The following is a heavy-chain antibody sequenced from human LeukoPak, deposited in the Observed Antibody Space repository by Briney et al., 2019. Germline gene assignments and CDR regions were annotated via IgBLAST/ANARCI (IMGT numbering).Heavy chain of an antibody. CDR2: ITNNGGNT. V-gene: IGHV3-23*01. CDR3: AKGWNCDY. D-gene: IGHD6-19*01. CDR1: GFSFSSYA. J-gene: IGHJ4*02. Sequence: GGSLRLSCAASGFSFSSYAMTWVRQAPGKGLEWVSVITNNGGNTYYRDAVKSRFTISRDNSKNTLYLQMNSLRAEDTAVYYCAKGWNCDYCGQGTLVTVSS.